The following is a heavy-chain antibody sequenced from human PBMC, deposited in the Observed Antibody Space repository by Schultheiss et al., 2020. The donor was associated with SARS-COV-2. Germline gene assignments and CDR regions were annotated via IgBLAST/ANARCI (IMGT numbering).Heavy chain of an antibody. J-gene: IGHJ6*02. CDR1: GGSISSSSYY. CDR3: ARDPNPRGYSYDYYYGMDV. Sequence: SETLSLTCTVSGGSISSSSYYWGWIRQPPGKGLEWIGSIYYSGSTYYNPSLKSRVTISVDTSKNQFSLKLSSVTAADTAVYYCARDPNPRGYSYDYYYGMDVWGQGTTVTVSS. V-gene: IGHV4-39*07. CDR2: IYYSGST. D-gene: IGHD5-18*01.